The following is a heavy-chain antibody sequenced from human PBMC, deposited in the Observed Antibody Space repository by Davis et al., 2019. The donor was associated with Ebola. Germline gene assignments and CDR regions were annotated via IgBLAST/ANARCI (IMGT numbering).Heavy chain of an antibody. D-gene: IGHD4-17*01. Sequence: GESLKISCAASGFTFSRFGMHWVRQAPGNGLEWVAIISNDGSNEFYADSVKGRFTISRDNSKNTLYLQMNSLRAEDTAVYYCSKDRLGSATTVTTHWFDPWGQGTLVTVSS. CDR2: ISNDGSNE. CDR3: SKDRLGSATTVTTHWFDP. CDR1: GFTFSRFG. V-gene: IGHV3-30*18. J-gene: IGHJ5*02.